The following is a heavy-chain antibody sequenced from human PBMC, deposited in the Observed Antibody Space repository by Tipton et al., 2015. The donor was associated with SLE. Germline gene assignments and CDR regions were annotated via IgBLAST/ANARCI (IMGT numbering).Heavy chain of an antibody. CDR1: GFTFDDYA. Sequence: RSLRLSCAASGFTFDDYAMHWVRQAPGKGLEWVSGITWNSGNIAYADSVKGRFTVSRDNAKNSLYLQMNSLRPEDTALYYCAKDFDGYNGFDFWGQGTLVTVSS. J-gene: IGHJ4*02. CDR3: AKDFDGYNGFDF. D-gene: IGHD5-24*01. V-gene: IGHV3-9*01. CDR2: ITWNSGNI.